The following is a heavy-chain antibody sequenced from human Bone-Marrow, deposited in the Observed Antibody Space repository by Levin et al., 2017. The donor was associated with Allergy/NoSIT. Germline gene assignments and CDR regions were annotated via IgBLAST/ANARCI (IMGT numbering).Heavy chain of an antibody. CDR1: GGSISSSSYY. Sequence: GSLRLSCTVSGGSISSSSYYWGWIRQPPGTGLEWIGSIYYSGNTYYTPSLKSRVTISVDTSKNQFSLKLPSVTAADTAVYYCARHSYGRGRFDPWGQGTLVTVSS. V-gene: IGHV4-39*01. CDR2: IYYSGNT. D-gene: IGHD3-16*01. J-gene: IGHJ5*02. CDR3: ARHSYGRGRFDP.